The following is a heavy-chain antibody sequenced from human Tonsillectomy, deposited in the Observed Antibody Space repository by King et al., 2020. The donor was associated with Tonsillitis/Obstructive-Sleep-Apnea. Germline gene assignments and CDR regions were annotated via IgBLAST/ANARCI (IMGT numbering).Heavy chain of an antibody. V-gene: IGHV4-59*08. J-gene: IGHJ3*02. CDR1: GGSISSYY. Sequence: QLQESGPGLVKPSETLSLTCTVSGGSISSYYWSWIRPPPGKGLEWIGYIYYSGSTNYNPSLKSRVTITIDTSKNQFSLKLSSVTAADAAVYYCAAMGIQLWLGAFDIWGRGTMVTVSS. CDR2: IYYSGST. CDR3: AAMGIQLWLGAFDI. D-gene: IGHD5-18*01.